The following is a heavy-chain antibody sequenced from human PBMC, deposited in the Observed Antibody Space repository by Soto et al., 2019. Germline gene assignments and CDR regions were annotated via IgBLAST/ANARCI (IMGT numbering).Heavy chain of an antibody. D-gene: IGHD6-13*01. CDR3: ARQQQLSYYYYYMDV. V-gene: IGHV4-59*08. CDR2: IYYSGST. J-gene: IGHJ6*03. CDR1: GGSISSYY. Sequence: PSETLSLTCTVSGGSISSYYWSWIRQPPGKGLEWIGYIYYSGSTNYNPSLKSRVTISVDTSKNQFSLKLSSVTAADTAVYYCARQQQLSYYYYYMDVWGKGTTVTVYS.